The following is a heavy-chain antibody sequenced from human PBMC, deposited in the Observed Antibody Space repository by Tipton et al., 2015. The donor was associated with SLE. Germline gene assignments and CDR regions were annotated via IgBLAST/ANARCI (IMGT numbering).Heavy chain of an antibody. CDR1: GASISSSY. CDR3: ARAGRAWNLFDY. J-gene: IGHJ4*02. D-gene: IGHD1-1*01. CDR2: IYYTGSA. V-gene: IGHV4-59*01. Sequence: TLSLTCTVSGASISSSYWSWIRQPPGKGLEWIGYIYYTGSANYNPSLKSRVTISIDTSKNQFSLKVNSVTAADTAVYYCARAGRAWNLFDYWGQGTLVTVSS.